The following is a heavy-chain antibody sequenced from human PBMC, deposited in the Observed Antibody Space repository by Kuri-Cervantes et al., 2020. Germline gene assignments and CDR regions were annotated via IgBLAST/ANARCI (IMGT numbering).Heavy chain of an antibody. J-gene: IGHJ2*01. CDR1: GFSFSSDA. CDR2: ISGSGGST. Sequence: GGSLRLSCAASGFSFSSDAMSWVRQAPGKGLEWVSAISGSGGSTSYADSVKGRFTISRDNSKDTLYLQMNSLRAEDTAVYYCAKDRVLRPDWYFDLWGRGTLVTVSS. CDR3: AKDRVLRPDWYFDL. V-gene: IGHV3-23*01. D-gene: IGHD2/OR15-2a*01.